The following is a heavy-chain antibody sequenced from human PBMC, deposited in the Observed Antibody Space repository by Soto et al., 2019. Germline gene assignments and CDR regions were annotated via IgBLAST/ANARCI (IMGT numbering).Heavy chain of an antibody. J-gene: IGHJ4*02. CDR3: ARDWKEKVGATFYY. Sequence: ASVKVSCKASGYTFTSYGISWVRQAPGQGLEWMGWISAYNGNRNYAQKLQGRVTMTTDTSTSTAYMELRSLRSDDTAVYYCARDWKEKVGATFYYWGQGTPVTVSS. CDR2: ISAYNGNR. D-gene: IGHD1-26*01. V-gene: IGHV1-18*01. CDR1: GYTFTSYG.